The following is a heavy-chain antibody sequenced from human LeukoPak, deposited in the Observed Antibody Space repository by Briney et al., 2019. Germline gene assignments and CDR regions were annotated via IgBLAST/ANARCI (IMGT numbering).Heavy chain of an antibody. Sequence: GGSLRLSCAASGFLLSSYSINWVRQAPGKGLEWVSYISSSSSNIYYLDSVQGRLTVSRDNDKNSLFLQIDSPRAEDTAVYYCVRVKGTYFDYWGQGTLVTVSS. D-gene: IGHD1-1*01. CDR2: ISSSSSNI. CDR1: GFLLSSYS. J-gene: IGHJ4*02. CDR3: VRVKGTYFDY. V-gene: IGHV3-48*01.